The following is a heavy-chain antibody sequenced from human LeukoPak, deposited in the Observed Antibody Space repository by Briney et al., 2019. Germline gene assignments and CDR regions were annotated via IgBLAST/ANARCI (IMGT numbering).Heavy chain of an antibody. CDR3: ARDQARPQSLRYFDWPKATYYMDV. Sequence: SSETLSLTCAVYGGSFSDYYWTWLRQPPGKGLEWLGEINHSGRTNYKPSLESRVTISVDTSKNQFSLKLSSVTAADTAVYYCARDQARPQSLRYFDWPKATYYMDVWGKGTTVTVSS. V-gene: IGHV4-34*01. CDR1: GGSFSDYY. D-gene: IGHD3-9*01. CDR2: INHSGRT. J-gene: IGHJ6*03.